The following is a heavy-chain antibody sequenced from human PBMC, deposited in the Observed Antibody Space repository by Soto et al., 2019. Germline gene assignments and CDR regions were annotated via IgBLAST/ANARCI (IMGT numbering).Heavy chain of an antibody. CDR2: IWYDGSYK. V-gene: IGHV3-33*01. D-gene: IGHD3-16*01. CDR1: GFTFQSFC. Sequence: SLRLPCAATGFTFQSFCMHVVRQAHGKGLEWVAVIWYDGSYKYYADSVKGRFTISRDNSKNTLYLQMNSLRAEDTAVYYCARYQDGGFDHWGQGIMVTVSS. CDR3: ARYQDGGFDH. J-gene: IGHJ4*02.